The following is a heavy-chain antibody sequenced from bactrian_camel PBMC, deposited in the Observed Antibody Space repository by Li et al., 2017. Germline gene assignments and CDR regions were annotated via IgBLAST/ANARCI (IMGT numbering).Heavy chain of an antibody. CDR1: GKTNVLNC. Sequence: VQLVESGGGLVQPGGSLNLSCAAIGKTNVLNCMGWFRQAPGEEREWVAVITRIHGGTAYADSVKGRFTISRDNAKNTPYLRMNSLNPNDTAMYYCAAEVSRNCYTGSWGIGGRSYYYDGMDSWGKGTQVT. D-gene: IGHD2*01. J-gene: IGHJ7*01. V-gene: IGHV3S53*01. CDR2: ITRIHGGT.